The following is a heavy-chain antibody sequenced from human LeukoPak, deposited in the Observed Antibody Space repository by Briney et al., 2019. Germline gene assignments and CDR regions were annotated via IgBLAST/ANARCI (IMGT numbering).Heavy chain of an antibody. CDR3: ARHKCTSATCQMRYAFDI. D-gene: IGHD2-8*02. CDR1: GGSISSGGYY. Sequence: SQTLSLTCTVSGGSISSGGYYWSWIRQHPGKGLEWIGYIYYSGSTYYNPSLKSRVTISVDTSKNQFSLKLSSVTAADTALYYCARHKCTSATCQMRYAFDIWGQGTMVTVSS. J-gene: IGHJ3*02. CDR2: IYYSGST. V-gene: IGHV4-31*03.